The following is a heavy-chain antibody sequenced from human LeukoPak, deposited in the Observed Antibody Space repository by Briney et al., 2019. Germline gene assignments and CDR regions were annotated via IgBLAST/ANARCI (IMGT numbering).Heavy chain of an antibody. V-gene: IGHV3-23*01. CDR1: GFTFSTYA. Sequence: GGSLRLSCAATGFTFSTYAMSWVRQAPGKGLEWVSGISASGGSTYYADSVKGRFTISRDNSKNTLYLQMNSLRAEDTAVYYCAKDTRPDYWGQGTLVTVSS. CDR3: AKDTRPDY. CDR2: ISASGGST. J-gene: IGHJ4*02.